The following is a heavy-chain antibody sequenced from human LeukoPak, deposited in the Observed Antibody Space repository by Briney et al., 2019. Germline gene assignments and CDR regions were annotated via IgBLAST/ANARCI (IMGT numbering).Heavy chain of an antibody. CDR2: INPNSGGT. V-gene: IGHV1-2*02. CDR3: ARSGYSGYDSNY. Sequence: ASVRVSCKASGYTFTSYAMNWVRQAPGQGLEWMGWINPNSGGTNYAQKFQGRVTMTRDTSISTAYMELSRLRSDDTAVYYCARSGYSGYDSNYWGQGTLVTVSS. D-gene: IGHD5-12*01. CDR1: GYTFTSYA. J-gene: IGHJ4*02.